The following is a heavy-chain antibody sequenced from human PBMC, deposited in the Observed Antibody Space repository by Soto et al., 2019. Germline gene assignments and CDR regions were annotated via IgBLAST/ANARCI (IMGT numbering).Heavy chain of an antibody. D-gene: IGHD6-13*01. CDR3: ATLMGSSWHVDAFDM. CDR2: INPSGGST. CDR1: GYTFTSYY. Sequence: QVQLVQSGAEVKKPGASVKVSCQASGYTFTSYYIHWVRQAPGQGLEWVGLINPSGGSTTYAQKFQGRVPVTRDTSTSTVYMELSSLRSEDTAVYYCATLMGSSWHVDAFDMWGQGTMVIVSS. V-gene: IGHV1-46*03. J-gene: IGHJ3*02.